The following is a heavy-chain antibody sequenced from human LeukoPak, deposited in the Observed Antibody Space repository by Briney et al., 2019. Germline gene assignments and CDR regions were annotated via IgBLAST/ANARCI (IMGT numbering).Heavy chain of an antibody. D-gene: IGHD1-26*01. CDR2: ISSSGSAI. V-gene: IGHV3-48*04. CDR1: GFTFSSYS. J-gene: IGHJ4*02. Sequence: GGSLRLSCAASGFTFSSYSMNWVRQAPGKGLEWVSYISSSGSAIYYADSVKGRFTISRDNAKNSLYLQMNSLRAEDTAVYYCARETPPVGGSHDDYDYWGQGTLVTVSS. CDR3: ARETPPVGGSHDDYDY.